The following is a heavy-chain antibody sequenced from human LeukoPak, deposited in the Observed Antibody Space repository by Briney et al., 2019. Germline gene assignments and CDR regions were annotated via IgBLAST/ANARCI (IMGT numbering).Heavy chain of an antibody. D-gene: IGHD7-27*01. Sequence: PGGSLRLSCAASGFTFSDHYMDWVRQAPGKGLEWVGRTRNKANSYTTEYAASVKGRFTISRDDSKNSLYLQMNSLKTEDTAVYYCARMGKGYWGQGTLVTVSS. CDR1: GFTFSDHY. CDR3: ARMGKGY. V-gene: IGHV3-72*01. CDR2: TRNKANSYTT. J-gene: IGHJ4*02.